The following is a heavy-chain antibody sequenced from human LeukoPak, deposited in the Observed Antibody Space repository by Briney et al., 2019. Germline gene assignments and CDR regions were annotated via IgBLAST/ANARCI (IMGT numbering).Heavy chain of an antibody. CDR2: ISGSGGST. V-gene: IGHV3-23*01. CDR1: GFTFSSYA. D-gene: IGHD3-9*01. J-gene: IGHJ4*02. Sequence: TGGSLRLSCAASGFTFSSYAMSWVRQAPGKGLEWVSAISGSGGSTYYADSVKGRFTISRDNSKNTLYLQMNSLRAEDTAVYYCAKGRGRYDILTGPALWGQGTLVTVSS. CDR3: AKGRGRYDILTGPAL.